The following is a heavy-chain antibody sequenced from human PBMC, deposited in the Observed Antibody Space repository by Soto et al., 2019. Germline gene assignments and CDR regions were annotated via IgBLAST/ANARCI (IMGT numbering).Heavy chain of an antibody. CDR1: GFTLSSYG. D-gene: IGHD6-19*01. CDR2: VSAYNGYT. CDR3: ARGTSTAVPEGP. Sequence: QVQLVQSGAEVKKPGASVKVSCKGSGFTLSSYGFNWVRQAPGQGLEWVGWVSAYNGYTKSAQNFQDRLIMTTDTSTNTVYMDLRGLRPADTSLYYCARGTSTAVPEGPWSQGTLVTVSP. J-gene: IGHJ4*02. V-gene: IGHV1-18*01.